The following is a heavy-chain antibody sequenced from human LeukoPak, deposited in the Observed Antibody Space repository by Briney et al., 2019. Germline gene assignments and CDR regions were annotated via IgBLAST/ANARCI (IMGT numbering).Heavy chain of an antibody. J-gene: IGHJ6*03. Sequence: ASVKVSCKASGYTFTSYGINWVRQATGQGLEWMAWMNPNSGNTGYAQKFQGRVTMTRNTSISTAYMELSNLRSEDTAVYYCARGSGWPYYYYMDVWGKGTTVTVSS. D-gene: IGHD6-19*01. CDR3: ARGSGWPYYYYMDV. V-gene: IGHV1-8*01. CDR1: GYTFTSYG. CDR2: MNPNSGNT.